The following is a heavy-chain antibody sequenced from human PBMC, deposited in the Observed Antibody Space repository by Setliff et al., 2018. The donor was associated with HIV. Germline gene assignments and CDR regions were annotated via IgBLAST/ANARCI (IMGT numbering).Heavy chain of an antibody. CDR2: IHEKGHT. Sequence: ASETLSLTCTVSGGPISTDHNWGWFRQPPGKGLEWIAGIHEKGHTYYNPSLKSRVTILMDTSNKQFSVRLRSVTAADTATYYCARHRQWHLLPDHWGQGGWVTVSS. V-gene: IGHV4-39*01. D-gene: IGHD6-19*01. J-gene: IGHJ4*02. CDR1: GGPISTDHN. CDR3: ARHRQWHLLPDH.